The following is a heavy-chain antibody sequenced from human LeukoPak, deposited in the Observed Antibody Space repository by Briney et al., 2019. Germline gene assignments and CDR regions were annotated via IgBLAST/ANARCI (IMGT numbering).Heavy chain of an antibody. Sequence: SETLSLXCTVSGGSISSGSYYWNWIRQPAEKGLEWIGRIYTSGSTNYNPSLKSRVTISVDTSKNQFSLKLSSVTAADTAVYYCARDLPAYYYDSSGYPWGQGTLVTVSS. V-gene: IGHV4-61*02. CDR2: IYTSGST. D-gene: IGHD3-22*01. CDR3: ARDLPAYYYDSSGYP. J-gene: IGHJ5*02. CDR1: GGSISSGSYY.